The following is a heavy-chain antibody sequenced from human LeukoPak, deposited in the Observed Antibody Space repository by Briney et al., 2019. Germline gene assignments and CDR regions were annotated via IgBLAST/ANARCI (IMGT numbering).Heavy chain of an antibody. Sequence: SETLSLTCTVSGGSISSYYWSWIRQPAGKGLEWIGRIYTSGSTNYNPSLKSRVTMSVDTSKNQFSLKLSSVTAADTAVYCCARTNYYDSSGYSQPYYFDYWGQGTLVTVSS. J-gene: IGHJ4*02. CDR1: GGSISSYY. CDR3: ARTNYYDSSGYSQPYYFDY. D-gene: IGHD3-22*01. V-gene: IGHV4-4*07. CDR2: IYTSGST.